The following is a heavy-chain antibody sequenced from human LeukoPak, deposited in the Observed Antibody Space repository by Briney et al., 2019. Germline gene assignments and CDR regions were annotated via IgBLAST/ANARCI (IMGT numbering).Heavy chain of an antibody. CDR1: GGSISSYY. CDR3: ARGAYYYGSGTPGGYYSYYYMDV. D-gene: IGHD3-10*01. V-gene: IGHV4-59*08. Sequence: SETLSLTCTVSGGSISSYYWSWIRQPPGKGLEWIGYIYYSGSTNYNPSLKSRVTISVDTSKNQFSLKLGSVTAADTAVYYCARGAYYYGSGTPGGYYSYYYMDVWGKGTTVTVSS. CDR2: IYYSGST. J-gene: IGHJ6*03.